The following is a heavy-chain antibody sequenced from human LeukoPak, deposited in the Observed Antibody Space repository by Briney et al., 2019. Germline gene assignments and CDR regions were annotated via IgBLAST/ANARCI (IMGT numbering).Heavy chain of an antibody. Sequence: GASVKVSCKASGYTFTSYYMHWVRQAPGQGLEWMGIINPSGGSTSYAQKFQGRVTMTRDTSTSTVYMELSSLRSEDTAVYYCARAPPYCSGGSCYLSGMDVWGQGTTVTVSS. CDR2: INPSGGST. V-gene: IGHV1-46*01. D-gene: IGHD2-15*01. CDR3: ARAPPYCSGGSCYLSGMDV. CDR1: GYTFTSYY. J-gene: IGHJ6*02.